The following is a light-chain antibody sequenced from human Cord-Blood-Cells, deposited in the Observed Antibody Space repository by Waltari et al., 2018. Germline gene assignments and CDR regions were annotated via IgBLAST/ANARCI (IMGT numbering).Light chain of an antibody. CDR2: WAS. J-gene: IGKJ4*01. CDR3: QQYYSTPLT. Sequence: IVMTQSSDSLAVSLGETATINCKSSQSVLYSSNNKNYLAWYQQKPGQPPKLLIYWASTRESGVPDRFSGSGSGTDFTLTISSLQAEDVAVYYCQQYYSTPLTFGGGTKVEIK. V-gene: IGKV4-1*01. CDR1: QSVLYSSNNKNY.